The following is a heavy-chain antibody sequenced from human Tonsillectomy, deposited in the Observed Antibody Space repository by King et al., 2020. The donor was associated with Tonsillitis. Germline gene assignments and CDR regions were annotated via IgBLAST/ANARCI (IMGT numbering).Heavy chain of an antibody. CDR2: IFPLFGTT. V-gene: IGHV1-69*06. J-gene: IGHJ4*02. Sequence: VQLVQSGAEVKKPGSSVKVSCKASGGTFSSYVIIWVRQAPGQGLEWMGEIFPLFGTTNYAQKFQGRVTIIADKSTTTAYMELNRLRSEDTAMYYCAFCGDYSRGTDYWGQGTLDTVSS. D-gene: IGHD4-17*01. CDR1: GGTFSSYV. CDR3: AFCGDYSRGTDY.